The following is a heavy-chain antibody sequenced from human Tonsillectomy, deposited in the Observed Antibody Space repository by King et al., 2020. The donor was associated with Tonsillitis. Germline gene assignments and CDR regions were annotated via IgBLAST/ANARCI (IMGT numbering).Heavy chain of an antibody. J-gene: IGHJ2*01. CDR2: IIPIFGTA. CDR1: GGTFSSYA. V-gene: IGHV1-69*14. CDR3: ARGTRMGWHYWYFDL. Sequence: QLVQSGAEVKKPGSSVKVSCKASGGTFSSYAISWVRQAPGQGLEWMGGIIPIFGTANYAQKFQGRVTINADKSTSTAYMGLSSLRSEDTAVYYCARGTRMGWHYWYFDLWGRGTLVTVSS. D-gene: IGHD1-1*01.